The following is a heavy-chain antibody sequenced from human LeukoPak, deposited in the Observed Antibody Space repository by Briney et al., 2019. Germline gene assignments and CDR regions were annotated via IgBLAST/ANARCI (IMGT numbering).Heavy chain of an antibody. Sequence: GGSLRLSCAASDFTFTDYAMNWVRQAPGKGLEWVSSIGSSVILTYYADSVKGRFTISRDNSRNMLYLQMNSLRAEDTAVYYCAKVRYSGSYYPLDYWGQGTLVTVSS. CDR2: IGSSVILT. D-gene: IGHD1-26*01. V-gene: IGHV3-23*05. CDR3: AKVRYSGSYYPLDY. CDR1: DFTFTDYA. J-gene: IGHJ4*02.